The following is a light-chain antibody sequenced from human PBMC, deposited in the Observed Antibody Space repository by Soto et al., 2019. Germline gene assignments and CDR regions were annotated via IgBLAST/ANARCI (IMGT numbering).Light chain of an antibody. J-gene: IGLJ1*01. V-gene: IGLV2-14*01. Sequence: QSALTQPASVSGSPGQSITISCTGSSSDVGGHNYVSWYQQHPGKAPKLMIYEVTKRPSGVSNRFSGSKSGNTASLTISGLQAEDEADYYCSSYTFTSTLQVSGTGTKVTVL. CDR1: SSDVGGHNY. CDR2: EVT. CDR3: SSYTFTSTLQV.